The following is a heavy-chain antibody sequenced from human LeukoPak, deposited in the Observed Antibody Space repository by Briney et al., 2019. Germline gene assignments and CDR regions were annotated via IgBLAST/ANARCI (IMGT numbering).Heavy chain of an antibody. CDR1: GGTFSTYA. Sequence: ASVKVSCKAFGGTFSTYAISWVRQAPGQGLEWMGRIITILGIANNAQNFQGRVTITADKSTSTAYMELSSLRCEDTAVYYCARVGPYGDPSSGGTDYWGQGTLVTVSS. CDR2: IITILGIA. V-gene: IGHV1-69*04. CDR3: ARVGPYGDPSSGGTDY. J-gene: IGHJ4*02. D-gene: IGHD4-17*01.